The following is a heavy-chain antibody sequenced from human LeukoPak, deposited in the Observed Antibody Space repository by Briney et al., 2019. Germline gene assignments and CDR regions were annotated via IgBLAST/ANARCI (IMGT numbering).Heavy chain of an antibody. Sequence: SETLSLTCAVYGGSFSGYYWSWIRQPPGKGLEWIGEINHSGSTNYNPSLKSRVTISVDTSKNQFSLKLSSVTAADTAVYHCARGDFIVVVTATTKTDAFDIWGQGTMVTVSS. CDR3: ARGDFIVVVTATTKTDAFDI. V-gene: IGHV4-34*01. CDR1: GGSFSGYY. J-gene: IGHJ3*02. CDR2: INHSGST. D-gene: IGHD2-21*02.